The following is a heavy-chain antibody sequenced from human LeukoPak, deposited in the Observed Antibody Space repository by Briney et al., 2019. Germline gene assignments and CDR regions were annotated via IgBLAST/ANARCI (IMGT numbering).Heavy chain of an antibody. Sequence: GGSLRLSCAVSGFTFSSYAMSWVRQDPGKGLGWVSTISGSGGTTYYADSVKGRFTISRDNSKNTLYLQMNSLRAEDTAVYYCAKPVAGTGYFDYGGQGTLVTVSS. CDR1: GFTFSSYA. CDR3: AKPVAGTGYFDY. CDR2: ISGSGGTT. V-gene: IGHV3-23*01. D-gene: IGHD6-19*01. J-gene: IGHJ4*02.